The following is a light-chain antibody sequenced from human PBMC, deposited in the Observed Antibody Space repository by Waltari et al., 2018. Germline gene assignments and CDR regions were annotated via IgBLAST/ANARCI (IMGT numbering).Light chain of an antibody. CDR2: DAS. CDR3: NSFTISHTHV. J-gene: IGLJ1*01. V-gene: IGLV2-18*02. Sequence: QSALTQPPSVSGSPGQSVTISCTGTTSDFGTYERVTWYQQTPGAPPKLIISDASRRPSGVSNRCSGSKSGNTASPTITDLQADDEAAYYCNSFTISHTHVFGTGTKVTVL. CDR1: TSDFGTYER.